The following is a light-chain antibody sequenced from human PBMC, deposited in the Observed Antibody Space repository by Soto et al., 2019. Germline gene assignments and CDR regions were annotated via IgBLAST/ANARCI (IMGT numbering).Light chain of an antibody. CDR1: QSVSNNY. CDR3: QQYGSSPPYT. Sequence: EVVLTQSPGTLSLSPGERATLSCRASQSVSNNYFAWYQQKSGQAPRLLIFGSSDRATGIPDRFSGSGSGTDFTLTISRLEPEDFAVYYCQQYGSSPPYTFGQGTKLEIK. CDR2: GSS. V-gene: IGKV3-20*01. J-gene: IGKJ2*01.